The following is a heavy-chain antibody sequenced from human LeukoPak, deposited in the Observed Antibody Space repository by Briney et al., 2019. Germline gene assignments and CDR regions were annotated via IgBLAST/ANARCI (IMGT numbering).Heavy chain of an antibody. Sequence: ASVKVSCKASGGTFSSYAISWVRQAPGQGLEWMGRIIPILGIANYAQKFQGRVTITADKSTSTAYMELSSLRSEDTAVCYCARKDCSSTSCYLFGMDVWGQGTTVTVSS. CDR1: GGTFSSYA. CDR2: IIPILGIA. D-gene: IGHD2-2*01. CDR3: ARKDCSSTSCYLFGMDV. V-gene: IGHV1-69*04. J-gene: IGHJ6*02.